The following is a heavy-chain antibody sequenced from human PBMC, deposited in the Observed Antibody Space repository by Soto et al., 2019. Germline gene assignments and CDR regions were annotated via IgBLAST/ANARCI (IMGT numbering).Heavy chain of an antibody. CDR3: ARGGSITVSLVLFDP. CDR1: GGTFSSYA. CDR2: IIPIFGTA. D-gene: IGHD3-3*01. V-gene: IGHV1-69*13. J-gene: IGHJ5*02. Sequence: GSSLNVSCKAYGGTFSSYAISWVRQAPGQGLEWMGGIIPIFGTANYAQKFPGRFTITADESTSTAYMELISLRSEDTAVYYCARGGSITVSLVLFDPWGQGT.